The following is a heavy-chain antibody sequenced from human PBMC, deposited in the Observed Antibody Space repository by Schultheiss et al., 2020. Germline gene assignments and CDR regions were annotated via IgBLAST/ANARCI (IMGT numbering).Heavy chain of an antibody. J-gene: IGHJ5*02. CDR2: INHSGST. D-gene: IGHD3-3*01. V-gene: IGHV4-34*01. Sequence: SETLSLTCAVYGGSFSGYYWSWIRQPPGKGLEWIGEINHSGSTNYNPSLKSRVTISVDTSKNQFSLKLSSVTAADTAVYYCARVGNDFWSGYRLNWFDPWGQGTLVTVSS. CDR1: GGSFSGYY. CDR3: ARVGNDFWSGYRLNWFDP.